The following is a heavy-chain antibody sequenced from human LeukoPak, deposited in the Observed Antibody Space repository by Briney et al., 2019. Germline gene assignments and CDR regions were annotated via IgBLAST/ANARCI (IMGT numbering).Heavy chain of an antibody. CDR3: ARDPSAFDI. Sequence: QPGRSLRLSCAASGFTLSSYGMHWVRQAPGKGLEWVAVIWYDGSNKYYADSVKGRFTISRDNSKSTLYLQMNSLRAEDTAVYYCARDPSAFDIWGQGTMVTVSS. CDR2: IWYDGSNK. CDR1: GFTLSSYG. V-gene: IGHV3-33*01. J-gene: IGHJ3*02.